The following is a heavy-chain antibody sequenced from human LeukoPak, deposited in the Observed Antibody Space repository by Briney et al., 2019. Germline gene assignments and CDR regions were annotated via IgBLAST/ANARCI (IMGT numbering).Heavy chain of an antibody. V-gene: IGHV3-9*01. J-gene: IGHJ4*02. CDR3: AKAPGLGLQDTFFDY. Sequence: GGSLRLSCAASGFTFDDHAMHWVRQAPGKGLEWVSGISWNSGSIGYADSVKGRFTISRDNAKNSLYLQMNSLRAEDTALYYCAKAPGLGLQDTFFDYWGQGTLVTVSS. CDR1: GFTFDDHA. D-gene: IGHD5-24*01. CDR2: ISWNSGSI.